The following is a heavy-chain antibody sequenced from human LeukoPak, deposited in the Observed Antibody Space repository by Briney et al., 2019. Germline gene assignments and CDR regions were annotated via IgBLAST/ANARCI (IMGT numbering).Heavy chain of an antibody. CDR1: GGTFSGYA. CDR2: IIPIFGKA. D-gene: IGHD5-18*01. Sequence: ASVKVSCKASGGTFSGYAISWGRQAPGQGLEWMGGIIPIFGKANYAQKLQGRVTITADECPSTAYMELSSLRSEDTDVYYCARESHTAMAYYYYYYMDVWGKGTTVTVSS. V-gene: IGHV1-69*13. CDR3: ARESHTAMAYYYYYYMDV. J-gene: IGHJ6*03.